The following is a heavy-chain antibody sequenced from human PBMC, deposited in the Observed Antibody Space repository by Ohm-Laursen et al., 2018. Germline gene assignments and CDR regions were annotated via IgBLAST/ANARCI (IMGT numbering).Heavy chain of an antibody. Sequence: SLRLSCAASGFTFSDYYMSWVRQAPGKGLEWVSVLDSGSSTYYADSVKGRFIIFRDNSKNTLYLQMNSLRAEDTAVYYCASAYSYSTPHYLDYWGQGTLVTVSS. CDR2: LDSGSST. CDR1: GFTFSDYY. V-gene: IGHV3-66*01. J-gene: IGHJ4*02. D-gene: IGHD5-18*01. CDR3: ASAYSYSTPHYLDY.